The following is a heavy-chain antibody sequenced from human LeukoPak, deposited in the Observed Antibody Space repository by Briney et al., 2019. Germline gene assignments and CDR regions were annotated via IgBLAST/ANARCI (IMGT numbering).Heavy chain of an antibody. CDR2: INPTGGST. CDR1: GYTFSSYY. V-gene: IGHV1-46*01. J-gene: IGHJ4*02. CDR3: ARGGMGIQLWSFDF. Sequence: ASVKVSFKASGYTFSSYYIHWVRQAPGQGLEWMGIINPTGGSTTYAQNLQGRITMTSDTFTGTVYMELSSLRSEDTAVYYCARGGMGIQLWSFDFWGQGTLVTVSS. D-gene: IGHD5-18*01.